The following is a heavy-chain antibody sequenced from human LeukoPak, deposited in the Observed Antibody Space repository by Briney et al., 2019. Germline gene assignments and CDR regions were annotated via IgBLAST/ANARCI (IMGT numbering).Heavy chain of an antibody. J-gene: IGHJ4*02. CDR1: GYTFTSYS. CDR2: ISDGGGTI. CDR3: ARDCGKTSCYDFPDFDY. D-gene: IGHD2-2*01. Sequence: PGGSLRLSCAASGYTFTSYSMNWVRQAPGKGLEWVSYISDGGGTIYYADSVKGRFTISRDNAKNSPYLQMNSLRAEDTAVYYCARDCGKTSCYDFPDFDYCGQGKLVTVSS. V-gene: IGHV3-48*01.